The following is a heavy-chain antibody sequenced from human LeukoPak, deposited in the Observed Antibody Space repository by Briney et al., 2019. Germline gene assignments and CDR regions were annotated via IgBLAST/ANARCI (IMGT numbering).Heavy chain of an antibody. CDR3: ARQPYDYGDRYYFDY. CDR1: GGSIISSSYY. V-gene: IGHV4-39*01. Sequence: SGPLSLPRPVSGGSIISSSYYWGWIRQPPGKGLEWIGSIYYSGSTYYNPSLKSRVTISVDTSKNQFSLKLSSVTAADTAVYYCARQPYDYGDRYYFDYWGQGTLVTASS. J-gene: IGHJ4*02. D-gene: IGHD4-17*01. CDR2: IYYSGST.